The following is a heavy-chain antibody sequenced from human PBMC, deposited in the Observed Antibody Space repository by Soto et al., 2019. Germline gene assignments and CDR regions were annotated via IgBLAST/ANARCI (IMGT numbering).Heavy chain of an antibody. V-gene: IGHV4-38-2*01. CDR1: GYSISSGYY. J-gene: IGHJ5*02. CDR2: IYHGGST. Sequence: PSETLSLTCAVSGYSISSGYYWGGLRQPPGKGLEWLGSIYHGGSTYYNPSLNSRVTLSIDMTNNHVSLILNSVTAADTAVYYLARVGPWVPYHYDSSPYTFENCFDPWGQGTLVTVSS. D-gene: IGHD3-22*01. CDR3: ARVGPWVPYHYDSSPYTFENCFDP.